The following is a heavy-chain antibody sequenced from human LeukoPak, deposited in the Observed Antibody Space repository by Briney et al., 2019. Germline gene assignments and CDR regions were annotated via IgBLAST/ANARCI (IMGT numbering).Heavy chain of an antibody. D-gene: IGHD2-15*01. Sequence: GESLQISCKGSGYSINNYWIGWVRQMPGKGLEWMGIIYPADSDIRYSPSLQGQVTISADKSISTAYLQWSSLKASDTAMYYCARQEYCSGGGCYTWFDPWGQGTLVTVSS. CDR1: GYSINNYW. J-gene: IGHJ5*02. CDR3: ARQEYCSGGGCYTWFDP. CDR2: IYPADSDI. V-gene: IGHV5-51*01.